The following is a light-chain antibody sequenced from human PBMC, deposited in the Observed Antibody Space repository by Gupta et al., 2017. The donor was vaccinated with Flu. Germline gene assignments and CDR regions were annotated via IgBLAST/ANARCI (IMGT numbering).Light chain of an antibody. V-gene: IGLV1-47*02. Sequence: SVLPQPPPASGTPGPRVTTSCSGSSSNIGSNNVYWYQQLPGTAPKLLIYSKGQRPSGVPHRFSGANSGTSAAPATSGRRPEDEDDDYCSASDDSMSGPWVFGGGTKLTVL. CDR3: SASDDSMSGPWV. J-gene: IGLJ3*02. CDR1: SSNIGSNN. CDR2: SKG.